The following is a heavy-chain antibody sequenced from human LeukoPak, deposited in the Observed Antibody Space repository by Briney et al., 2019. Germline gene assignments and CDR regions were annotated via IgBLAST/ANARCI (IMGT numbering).Heavy chain of an antibody. CDR1: GGPISSSSYY. J-gene: IGHJ4*02. V-gene: IGHV4-39*07. Sequence: SETLSLTCTVSGGPISSSSYYWGWIRQPPGKGLEWIGSIYYSGSTYYNPSLKSRVTISVDRSKNQFSLKLSSVTAADTAVYYCARDPGRSGYFDYWGQGTLVTVSS. CDR3: ARDPGRSGYFDY. D-gene: IGHD7-27*01. CDR2: IYYSGST.